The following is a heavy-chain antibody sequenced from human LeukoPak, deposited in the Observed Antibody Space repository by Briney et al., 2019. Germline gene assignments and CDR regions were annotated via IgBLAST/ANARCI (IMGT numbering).Heavy chain of an antibody. CDR2: IKQDGSEK. CDR3: ARDDCSSISCYHNWFDP. V-gene: IGHV3-7*01. Sequence: GGSLRLSCAASGFTFSSYWMSWVRQAPGRGLEWVANIKQDGSEKYYVDSVKGRFTISRDNAKNSLYLQMNSLRAEDTAVYYCARDDCSSISCYHNWFDPWGLGTLVTVSS. CDR1: GFTFSSYW. J-gene: IGHJ5*02. D-gene: IGHD2-2*01.